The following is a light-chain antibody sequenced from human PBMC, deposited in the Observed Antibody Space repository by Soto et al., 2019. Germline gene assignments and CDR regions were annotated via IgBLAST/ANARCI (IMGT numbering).Light chain of an antibody. J-gene: IGLJ2*01. Sequence: QSVLTQPPSASGSPGQSVTISCTGTSSDVGNYNHVSWYQQHPGKAPKLMIYEVTKRPSWVPNRFSASKSGNTASLTVSGLQAEDEADYYCSSYAGNNNVIFGGGTKVTVL. CDR1: SSDVGNYNH. V-gene: IGLV2-8*01. CDR3: SSYAGNNNVI. CDR2: EVT.